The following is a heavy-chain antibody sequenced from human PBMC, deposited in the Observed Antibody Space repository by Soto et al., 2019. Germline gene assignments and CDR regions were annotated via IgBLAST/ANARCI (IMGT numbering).Heavy chain of an antibody. J-gene: IGHJ4*02. CDR2: INAGNGNT. D-gene: IGHD3-22*01. V-gene: IGHV1-3*01. CDR3: AKVVGDGNDYYDF. CDR1: GYTFTSYA. Sequence: ASVKVSCKASGYTFTSYAMHWVRQAPGQRLEWMGWINAGNGNTKYSQKFQGRVTITRDTSASTAYMELSSLGAEDTAIYYCAKVVGDGNDYYDFWGQGTLVTVSS.